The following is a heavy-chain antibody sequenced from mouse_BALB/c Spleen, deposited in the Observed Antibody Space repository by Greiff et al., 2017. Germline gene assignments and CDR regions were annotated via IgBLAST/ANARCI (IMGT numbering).Heavy chain of an antibody. CDR3: TRRYDVLDY. V-gene: IGHV6-6*02. J-gene: IGHJ2*01. CDR2: IRLKSNNYAT. D-gene: IGHD2-3*01. CDR1: GFTFSNYW. Sequence: EVKLEESGGGLVQPGGSMKLSCVASGFTFSNYWMNWVRQSPEKGLEWVAEIRLKSNNYATHYAESVKGRFTISRDDSKSSVYLQMNNLRAEDTGIYYCTRRYDVLDYWGQGTTLTVSS.